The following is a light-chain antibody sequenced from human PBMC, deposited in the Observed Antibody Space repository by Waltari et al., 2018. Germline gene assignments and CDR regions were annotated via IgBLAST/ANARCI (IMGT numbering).Light chain of an antibody. CDR3: HVWHPHVDPGV. CDR1: NIGTYS. CDR2: YDR. Sequence: SYVVTQPPSVSVAPGETATITCGGDNIGTYSVHWYQQKAGQAPVLVIFYDRDRPSGVPERFSGCNSVKTANLTISRVEAGDEGRYYCHVWHPHVDPGVFGTGTEVTVL. J-gene: IGLJ1*01. V-gene: IGLV3-21*04.